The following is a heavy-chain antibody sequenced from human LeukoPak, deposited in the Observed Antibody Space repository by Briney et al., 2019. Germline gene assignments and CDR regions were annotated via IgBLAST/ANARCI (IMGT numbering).Heavy chain of an antibody. CDR3: ARDGGLHYYDSSANKGVDP. V-gene: IGHV1-18*01. CDR2: ISAYNGNT. J-gene: IGHJ5*02. CDR1: GYTFTSYG. Sequence: GASVKVSCKASGYTFTSYGISWVRQAPGQGLEWMGWISAYNGNTNYAQKLQGRVTMTTDTSTSTAYMELRSLRSDDTAVYYCARDGGLHYYDSSANKGVDPWGQGTLVTVSS. D-gene: IGHD3-22*01.